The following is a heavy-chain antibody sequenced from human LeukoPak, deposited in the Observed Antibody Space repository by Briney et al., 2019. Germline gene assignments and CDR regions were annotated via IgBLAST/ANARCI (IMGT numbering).Heavy chain of an antibody. CDR1: GYTFVGYF. V-gene: IGHV1-2*02. J-gene: IGHJ6*02. CDR3: ARGPKSFYYYGMDV. CDR2: INPTSSVT. Sequence: ASVKVSCKASGYTFVGYFMYWVRQVPGQGLECMGWINPTSSVTNYAQHFQGRVTMTSDTSISTTYMELSRLTSDDTAVYYCARGPKSFYYYGMDVGGQGTTVTVSS.